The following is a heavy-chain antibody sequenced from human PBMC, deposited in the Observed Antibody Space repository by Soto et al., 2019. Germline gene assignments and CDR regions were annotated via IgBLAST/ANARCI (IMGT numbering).Heavy chain of an antibody. CDR2: ISYDGSNK. Sequence: GGSLRLSCAASGFTFSSYGMRWVRQAPGKGLEWVAVISYDGSNKYYADSVKGRFTISRDNSKNTLYLQMNSLRAEDTAVYYCAKDLGYYYDSSGYAFDYWGQGTLVTVSS. J-gene: IGHJ4*02. D-gene: IGHD3-22*01. CDR1: GFTFSSYG. CDR3: AKDLGYYYDSSGYAFDY. V-gene: IGHV3-30*18.